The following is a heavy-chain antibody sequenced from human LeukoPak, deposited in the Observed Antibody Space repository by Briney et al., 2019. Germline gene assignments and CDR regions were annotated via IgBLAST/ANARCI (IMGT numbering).Heavy chain of an antibody. Sequence: PSETLSLTCGVSGDSLRDNYWSWTRQSPVKGLEWIGDINRGGGTNYSPSLKSRLTISIDTFKNQFSLNLRSVNATDTGIYFCARGLLYSGSYYVSWGQGTLVTVSS. V-gene: IGHV4-34*01. CDR2: INRGGGT. CDR3: ARGLLYSGSYYVS. D-gene: IGHD1-26*01. J-gene: IGHJ4*02. CDR1: GDSLRDNY.